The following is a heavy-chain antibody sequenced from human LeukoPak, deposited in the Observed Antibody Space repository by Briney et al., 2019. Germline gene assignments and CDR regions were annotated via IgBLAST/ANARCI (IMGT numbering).Heavy chain of an antibody. D-gene: IGHD3-10*01. J-gene: IGHJ3*02. CDR3: ARRYFGSGSSTFDI. CDR1: GGSISSYY. V-gene: IGHV4-59*08. Sequence: SETLSLTCTVSGGSISSYYWSWIRQSPGKGLEWIGYIYLTGTTNYNPSLRSRVSISVDTSKNQFSLKLRSVTAADTAVYFCARRYFGSGSSTFDIWGQGTMVTVSS. CDR2: IYLTGTT.